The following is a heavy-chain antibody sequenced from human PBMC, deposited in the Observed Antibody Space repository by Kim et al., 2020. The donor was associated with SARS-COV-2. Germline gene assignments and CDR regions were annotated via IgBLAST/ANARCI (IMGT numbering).Heavy chain of an antibody. CDR2: INPNSGGT. CDR3: ATVSHTVNWVLRPYTFDY. Sequence: ASVKVSCKASGYTLTGYYIHWVRQAPGQGLEWMGRINPNSGGTNYAQTFKVRATMTWDTSITTAYMELTSLRSDDTAMYYCATVSHTVNWVLRPYTFDYWGQGILVTVSS. D-gene: IGHD3-16*01. J-gene: IGHJ4*02. V-gene: IGHV1-2*06. CDR1: GYTLTGYY.